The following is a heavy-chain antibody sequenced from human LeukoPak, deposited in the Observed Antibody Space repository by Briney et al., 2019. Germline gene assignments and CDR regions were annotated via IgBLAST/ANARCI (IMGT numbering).Heavy chain of an antibody. CDR2: INPNSGGT. Sequence: GASVKVSCKASGYTFTGYYMHWVRQAPGQGLEWMGRINPNSGGTNYPQKFQGRVTMTRDTSTSTAYMEMSRLRSDDTAVYYCARDFDYDDSPPTDYWGQGTLVTVSS. V-gene: IGHV1-2*06. J-gene: IGHJ4*02. D-gene: IGHD3-22*01. CDR3: ARDFDYDDSPPTDY. CDR1: GYTFTGYY.